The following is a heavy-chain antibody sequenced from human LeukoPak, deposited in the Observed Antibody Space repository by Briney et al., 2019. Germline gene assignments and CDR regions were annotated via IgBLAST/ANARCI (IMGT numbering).Heavy chain of an antibody. J-gene: IGHJ3*02. Sequence: GGSLRLSCAASGFTFSSYWMHWVRQALGKGLVWVSRINSDGSSTSYADSVKGRFTISRDNAKNTLYLQMNSLRAEDTAVYYCARGYCSGGSCYYDAFDIWGQGTMVTVSS. CDR2: INSDGSST. D-gene: IGHD2-15*01. CDR1: GFTFSSYW. CDR3: ARGYCSGGSCYYDAFDI. V-gene: IGHV3-74*01.